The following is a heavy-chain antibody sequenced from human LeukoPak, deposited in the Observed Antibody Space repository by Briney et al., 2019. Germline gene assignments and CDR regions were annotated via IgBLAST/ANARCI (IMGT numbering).Heavy chain of an antibody. CDR3: ARHCCSGAAKRVFDI. CDR1: GDSIIISDYH. D-gene: IGHD2-15*01. Sequence: SETLSHTRTVSGDSIIISDYHWGWVRQPPGGGLGWLAAISYSGNTDYSPSLRSRVTISVDTSNNQFSLRLGSVTAADTAVYHCARHCCSGAAKRVFDISGQGTMVTVSS. V-gene: IGHV4-39*01. J-gene: IGHJ3*02. CDR2: ISYSGNT.